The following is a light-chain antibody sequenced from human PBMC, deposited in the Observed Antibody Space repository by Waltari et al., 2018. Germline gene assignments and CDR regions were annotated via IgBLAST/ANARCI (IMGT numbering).Light chain of an antibody. CDR1: SSNIGSNY. CDR2: RNN. CDR3: ATWDDRLSDYV. V-gene: IGLV1-47*01. J-gene: IGLJ1*01. Sequence: QSVLTQPPSASGTPGQRVIISCSGSSSNIGSNYVYWYQQLLGTAPKLLIYRNNQRPSWFPDRFSGSKSGTSSSLAISGLRSEDEADYYCATWDDRLSDYVFGTGTKVTAL.